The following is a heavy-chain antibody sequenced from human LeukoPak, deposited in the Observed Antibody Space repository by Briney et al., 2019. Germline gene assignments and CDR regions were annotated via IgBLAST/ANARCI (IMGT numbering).Heavy chain of an antibody. CDR3: GRAVAGRNFDY. Sequence: GGSLSLSCAASGFTFSSTWLHWVGQAPGKGLVWVSRINSDGSSTTYADSVKGRFTVSRDNAKNTLYLQMNSLRADDTAAYYCGRAVAGRNFDYWGQGTLVTVSS. J-gene: IGHJ4*02. CDR1: GFTFSSTW. D-gene: IGHD6-19*01. CDR2: INSDGSST. V-gene: IGHV3-74*01.